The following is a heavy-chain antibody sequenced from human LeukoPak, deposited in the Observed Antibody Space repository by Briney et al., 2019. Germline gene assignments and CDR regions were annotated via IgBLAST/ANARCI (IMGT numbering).Heavy chain of an antibody. J-gene: IGHJ5*02. Sequence: PGGSLRLSCEVSGFILSHVAMTWVRQAPGKGLEWVSAFLGGGDGTHYADSVKGRFTISRDDSKDTLYLQMTSLRAEDTAVYYCAKNAGTLRSWGRGTLVTVSS. CDR2: FLGGGDGT. D-gene: IGHD1-14*01. V-gene: IGHV3-23*01. CDR1: GFILSHVA. CDR3: AKNAGTLRS.